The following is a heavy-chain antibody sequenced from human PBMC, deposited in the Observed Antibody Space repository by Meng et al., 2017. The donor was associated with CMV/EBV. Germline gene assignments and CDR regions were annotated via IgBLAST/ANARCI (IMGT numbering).Heavy chain of an antibody. D-gene: IGHD3-3*01. J-gene: IGHJ5*02. Sequence: GESLKISCAASGFTFSSYEMNWVRQASGKGLEWVSYISSSGSTIYYADSVKGRFTISRDNAKNSLYLQMNSLRAEDTAVYYCARGLVTYYDFWIGNHKTNWFDPWGQGTLVTVSS. V-gene: IGHV3-48*03. CDR3: ARGLVTYYDFWIGNHKTNWFDP. CDR1: GFTFSSYE. CDR2: ISSSGSTI.